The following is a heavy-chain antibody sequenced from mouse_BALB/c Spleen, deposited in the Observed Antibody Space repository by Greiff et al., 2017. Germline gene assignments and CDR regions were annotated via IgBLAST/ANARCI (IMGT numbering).Heavy chain of an antibody. Sequence: EVKLVESGGDLVKPGGSLKLSCAASGFTFSSYGMSWVRQTPDKRLEWVATISSGGSYTYYPDSVKGRFTISRDNAKNTLYLQMSSLKSEDTAMYYCARRGYGNCCDDGGQGTTLTVSS. V-gene: IGHV5-6*02. CDR1: GFTFSSYG. J-gene: IGHJ2*01. D-gene: IGHD2-10*02. CDR3: ARRGYGNCCDD. CDR2: ISSGGSYT.